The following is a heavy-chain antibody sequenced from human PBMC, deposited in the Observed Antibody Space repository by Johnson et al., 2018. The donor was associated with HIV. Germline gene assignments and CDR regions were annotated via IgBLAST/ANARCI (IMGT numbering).Heavy chain of an antibody. CDR3: ARDWYCGGDCYLLLDI. CDR2: IKQDGSEK. D-gene: IGHD2-21*01. V-gene: IGHV3-7*03. Sequence: MQLVESGGGLVQPGGSLRLSCAASGFTFSSYAMHWVRQAPGKGLEWVANIKQDGSEKYYVDSVKGRFTISRDNAKNSLYLQMNSLRAEDTAVYYCARDWYCGGDCYLLLDIWGQGTMVTVSS. CDR1: GFTFSSYA. J-gene: IGHJ3*02.